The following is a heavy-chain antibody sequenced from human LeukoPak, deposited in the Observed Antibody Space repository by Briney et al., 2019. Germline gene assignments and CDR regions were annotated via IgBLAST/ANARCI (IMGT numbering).Heavy chain of an antibody. CDR3: ARDHRYYDSSGYYYYYGMDV. CDR2: ISSDGSKK. CDR1: GLTFSTYA. D-gene: IGHD3-22*01. J-gene: IGHJ6*02. V-gene: IGHV3-30-3*01. Sequence: GGSLRLSSAVYGLTFSTYATHWVRQAPGKGLEWVAVISSDGSKKYYTGSVKGRFTISRDNSKNTLYLQMNSLKAEDTAVYYCARDHRYYDSSGYYYYYGMDVWGQGTTVTVSS.